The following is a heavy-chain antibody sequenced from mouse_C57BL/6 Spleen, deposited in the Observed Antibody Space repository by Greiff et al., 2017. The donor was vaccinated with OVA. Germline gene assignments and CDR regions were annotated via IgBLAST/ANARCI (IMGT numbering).Heavy chain of an antibody. V-gene: IGHV5-17*01. D-gene: IGHD1-1*01. CDR1: GFTFSDYG. J-gene: IGHJ2*01. CDR2: ISSGSSTI. Sequence: EVKVVESGGGLVKPGGSLKLSCAASGFTFSDYGMHWVRQAPEKGLEWVAYISSGSSTIYYADTVKGRFTISRDNAKNTLFLQMTSLRSEDTAMYYCARDFYYGSSYFDYWDQGTTLTVSS. CDR3: ARDFYYGSSYFDY.